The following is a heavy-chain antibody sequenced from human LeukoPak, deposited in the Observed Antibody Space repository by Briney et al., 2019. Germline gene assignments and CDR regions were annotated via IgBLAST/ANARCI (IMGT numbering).Heavy chain of an antibody. CDR1: GFTFSSYA. CDR2: ISGSGGST. CDR3: AKDLSSGYYSMTEYFQH. D-gene: IGHD3-22*01. Sequence: GGPLRLSCAASGFTFSSYAMSWVRQAPGKGLEWVSAISGSGGSTYYAGSVKGRFTISRDNSKNTLYLQMNSLRAEDTAVYYCAKDLSSGYYSMTEYFQHWGQGTLVTVSS. J-gene: IGHJ1*01. V-gene: IGHV3-23*01.